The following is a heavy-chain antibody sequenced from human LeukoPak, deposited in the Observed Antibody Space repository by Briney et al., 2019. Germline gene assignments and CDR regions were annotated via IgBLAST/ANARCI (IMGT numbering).Heavy chain of an antibody. D-gene: IGHD5-18*01. CDR2: ISAYNGNT. CDR3: AREFSGYSYAFDI. J-gene: IGHJ3*02. CDR1: GYTFTSYG. V-gene: IGHV1-18*01. Sequence: GASVKVSCKASGYTFTSYGISWVRQAPGQGLGWMGWISAYNGNTNYAQKLQGRVTMTTDTSTSTAYMKLRSLRSDDTAVYYCAREFSGYSYAFDIWGQGTMVTVSS.